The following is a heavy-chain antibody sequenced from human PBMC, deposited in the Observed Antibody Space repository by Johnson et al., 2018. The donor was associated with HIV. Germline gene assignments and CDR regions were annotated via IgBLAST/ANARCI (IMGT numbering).Heavy chain of an antibody. Sequence: VQVVESGGGLMQPGGSLRLSCAASGFTFSSYAMSWVRQAPGKGLEWVSAISGSGGSTYYADSVKGRFTISRDNSRNTLYLQMNSLRAEDTAVYRCAKGLAGAFDIWGQGTMVTVSS. CDR3: AKGLAGAFDI. CDR1: GFTFSSYA. V-gene: IGHV3-23*04. CDR2: ISGSGGST. D-gene: IGHD6-19*01. J-gene: IGHJ3*02.